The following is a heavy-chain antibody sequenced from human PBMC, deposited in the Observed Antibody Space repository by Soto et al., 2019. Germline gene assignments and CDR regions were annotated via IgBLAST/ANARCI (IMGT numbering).Heavy chain of an antibody. CDR1: GVSISSSSYY. Sequence: PSETLSLTCIVSGVSISSSSYYWGWIRQPPGKGLGWIGSIYYSGRTYYNPSFKSRVTISIDTSKNQFSLKLSSVTATDTAVYYCARQRTTVVTQAYFDHWGQGALVTVSS. CDR3: ARQRTTVVTQAYFDH. J-gene: IGHJ4*02. D-gene: IGHD2-21*02. V-gene: IGHV4-39*01. CDR2: IYYSGRT.